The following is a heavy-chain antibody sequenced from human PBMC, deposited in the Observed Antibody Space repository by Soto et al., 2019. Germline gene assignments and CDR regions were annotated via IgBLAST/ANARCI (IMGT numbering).Heavy chain of an antibody. CDR2: IYSGGST. CDR1: GFTVSSNY. V-gene: IGHV3-66*01. J-gene: IGHJ4*02. CDR3: VKDHCGGDCYSNPYFDY. Sequence: GGSLRLSCAASGFTVSSNYMNWVRQAPGKGLEWVSVIYSGGSTNYADSVKGRFTISRDNSKNTGYLQMNSLRAEDTAVYYCVKDHCGGDCYSNPYFDYWGQGTLVTVSS. D-gene: IGHD2-21*02.